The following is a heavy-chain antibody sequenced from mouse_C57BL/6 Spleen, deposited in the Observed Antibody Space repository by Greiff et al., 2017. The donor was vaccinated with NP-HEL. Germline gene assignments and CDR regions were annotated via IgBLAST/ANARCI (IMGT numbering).Heavy chain of an antibody. J-gene: IGHJ4*01. Sequence: EVQLVESGPGLVKPSQSLSLTCSVTGYSITSGYYWNWIRQFPGNKLEWMGYISYDGSNNYNPSLKNLISITRDTSKNQFFLKLNSVTTEDTATYYCARAYGSSFAMDYWGQGTSVTVSS. V-gene: IGHV3-6*01. CDR2: ISYDGSN. CDR1: GYSITSGYY. D-gene: IGHD1-1*01. CDR3: ARAYGSSFAMDY.